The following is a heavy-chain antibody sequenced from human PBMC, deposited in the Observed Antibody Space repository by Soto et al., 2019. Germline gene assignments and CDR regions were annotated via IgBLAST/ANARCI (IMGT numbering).Heavy chain of an antibody. Sequence: ASVKVSCKASGYTFTSYGISWVRQAPGQGLEWMGWISAYNGSTSYAQKFQGRVTMTRDTPTSTVYMELSSLRSEDTAVYYCARARHRGYSHAFDIWGQGTMVTV. CDR1: GYTFTSYG. J-gene: IGHJ3*02. D-gene: IGHD5-18*01. V-gene: IGHV1-18*01. CDR2: ISAYNGST. CDR3: ARARHRGYSHAFDI.